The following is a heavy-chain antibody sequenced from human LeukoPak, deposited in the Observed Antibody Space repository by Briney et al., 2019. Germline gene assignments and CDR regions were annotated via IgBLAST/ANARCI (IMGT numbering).Heavy chain of an antibody. CDR1: GGSISSYY. D-gene: IGHD5-12*01. Sequence: SETLSLTCTVSGGSISSYYWSWIRQPAGKGLEWIGRIYTSGSTNYNPSLKSRVTMSVDTSKNQFSLKLRSVTAADTAVYYCARLQKYSGFVYFDYWGQGTLVTVSS. CDR3: ARLQKYSGFVYFDY. V-gene: IGHV4-4*07. J-gene: IGHJ4*01. CDR2: IYTSGST.